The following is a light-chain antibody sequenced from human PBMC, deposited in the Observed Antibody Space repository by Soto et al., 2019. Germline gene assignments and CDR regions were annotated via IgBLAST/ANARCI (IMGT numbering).Light chain of an antibody. J-gene: IGLJ1*01. CDR3: SSYTSSTTYV. Sequence: QSALTQPASVSGSPGQSITISCTGTNSDVGSYNLVSWYQHHPGKAPKLMIYEGSKRPSGVSNRFSGSKSGNTASLTISGLQAEDEADYYCSSYTSSTTYVFATVTKVTVL. V-gene: IGLV2-14*02. CDR2: EGS. CDR1: NSDVGSYNL.